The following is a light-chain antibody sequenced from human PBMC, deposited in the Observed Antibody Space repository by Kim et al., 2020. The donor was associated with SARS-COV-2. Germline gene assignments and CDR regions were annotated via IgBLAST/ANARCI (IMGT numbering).Light chain of an antibody. V-gene: IGKV4-1*01. J-gene: IGKJ4*01. Sequence: DIVMTQSPDSLSVSLGERATINCKSSQNVLYSSNNKNYLAWYQQKPGQPPKLLIYWASTRESGVPDRFSGSGSGTDFTLTISSLQAEDVAVYYCQQYYTTPRLTFGGGTKLAIK. CDR2: WAS. CDR3: QQYYTTPRLT. CDR1: QNVLYSSNNKNY.